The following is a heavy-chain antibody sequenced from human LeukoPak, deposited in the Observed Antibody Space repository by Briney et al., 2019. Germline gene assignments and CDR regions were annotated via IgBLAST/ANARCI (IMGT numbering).Heavy chain of an antibody. Sequence: GESLKISCKGSGYSFTSYWISWVRQMPGKGLEWMGRLDPSDSYTNYSPSFQGHVTISADKSISTAYLQWSSLKASDTAMYYCARHGRLNCSGGSCYVYWGQGTLVTVSS. J-gene: IGHJ4*02. V-gene: IGHV5-10-1*01. CDR3: ARHGRLNCSGGSCYVY. CDR2: LDPSDSYT. CDR1: GYSFTSYW. D-gene: IGHD2-15*01.